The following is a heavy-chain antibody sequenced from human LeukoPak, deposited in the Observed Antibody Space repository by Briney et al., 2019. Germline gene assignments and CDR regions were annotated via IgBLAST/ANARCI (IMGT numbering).Heavy chain of an antibody. CDR3: ARDLSGTQPQYYFDY. J-gene: IGHJ4*02. CDR1: GYTFTGYY. CDR2: INPNSGGT. Sequence: GASVKVSCKASGYTFTGYYMHWVRQAPGQGLEWMGWINPNSGGTNYAQKFQGRVTMTRDTSISTAYMELSRLRSDDTAVYYCARDLSGTQPQYYFDYWGQGTLVTVSS. V-gene: IGHV1-2*02. D-gene: IGHD1-26*01.